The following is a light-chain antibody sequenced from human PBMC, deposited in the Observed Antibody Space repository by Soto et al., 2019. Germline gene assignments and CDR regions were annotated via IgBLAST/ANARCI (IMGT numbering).Light chain of an antibody. CDR2: GAS. Sequence: EIVMTQSPATLSVSPGERATLSCRASQSIRSNLAWYQQKPGQAPRPLIYGASTRATGIPARFSGSGSGTEFTLIISSLQSEDFAVYYCQQYNNWWTFGQGTKVEIK. CDR3: QQYNNWWT. CDR1: QSIRSN. J-gene: IGKJ1*01. V-gene: IGKV3-15*01.